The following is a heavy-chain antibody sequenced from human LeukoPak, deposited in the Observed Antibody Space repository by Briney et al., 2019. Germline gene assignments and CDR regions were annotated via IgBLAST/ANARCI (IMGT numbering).Heavy chain of an antibody. V-gene: IGHV3-48*04. Sequence: PGGSLRLSCAASGFTFSNYGMTWVRQDPGKGLEWVSYISSSGSTIYYADSVKGRFTISRDNAKNSLYLQMNRLRAEDTAVYYCARDGSYYYDSSGYGSNYWGQGTLVTVSS. CDR3: ARDGSYYYDSSGYGSNY. CDR1: GFTFSNYG. CDR2: ISSSGSTI. D-gene: IGHD3-22*01. J-gene: IGHJ4*02.